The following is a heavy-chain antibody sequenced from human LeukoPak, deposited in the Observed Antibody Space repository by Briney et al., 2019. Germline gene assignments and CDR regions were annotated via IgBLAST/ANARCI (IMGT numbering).Heavy chain of an antibody. D-gene: IGHD2-15*01. CDR3: YCSLGY. CDR2: IDPSGDST. V-gene: IGHV1-46*01. CDR1: GCTFTTHY. Sequence: ASVKVSCKPSGCTFTTHYMHWVRQAPGQGLEWMGIIDPSGDSTTDAQKFQGRVTVTRDTSTSTVYIELSSLRFEDTAVYYCYCSLGYWGQGTLVTVSS. J-gene: IGHJ4*02.